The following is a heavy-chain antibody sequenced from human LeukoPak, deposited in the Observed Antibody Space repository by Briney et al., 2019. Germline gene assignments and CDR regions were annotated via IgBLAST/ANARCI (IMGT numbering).Heavy chain of an antibody. V-gene: IGHV3-9*01. CDR2: ISWNSGSM. CDR3: AREGCSGGSCYSYYGMDV. D-gene: IGHD2-15*01. CDR1: GFTFDDYA. Sequence: GGSLRLSCAASGFTFDDYAMHWVRQAPGKGLEWVSGISWNSGSMDYADSVKGRFTISRDNAKNSLYLQMNSLRAEDTAVYYCAREGCSGGSCYSYYGMDVWGQGTTVTVSS. J-gene: IGHJ6*02.